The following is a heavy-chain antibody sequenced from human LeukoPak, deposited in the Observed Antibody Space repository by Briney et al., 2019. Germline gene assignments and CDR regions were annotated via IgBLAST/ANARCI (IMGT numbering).Heavy chain of an antibody. J-gene: IGHJ6*03. D-gene: IGHD6-6*01. CDR3: ARAAREYTTSSGYYYYMDV. V-gene: IGHV3-48*01. CDR1: GFTFSSDS. CDR2: ISSSSSTI. Sequence: GGSLRVSCEASGFTFSSDSMNWVRQAPGKGLEWVSYISSSSSTIYYADSVKGRFTISRDNAKNSLYLQMNSLRAEDTAVYYCARAAREYTTSSGYYYYMDVWGKGTTVTVSS.